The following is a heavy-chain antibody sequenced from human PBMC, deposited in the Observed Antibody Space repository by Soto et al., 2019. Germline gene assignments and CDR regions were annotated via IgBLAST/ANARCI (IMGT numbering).Heavy chain of an antibody. V-gene: IGHV2-5*02. CDR3: AHRPYSDYPIEY. CDR2: IYWDDDK. CDR1: GFSLNTSGVG. Sequence: QITLKESGPTLVKPTQTLTLTCTFSGFSLNTSGVGMGWIRQPPGKALEWLALIYWDDDKRYSPSLKSRLTSTKDTSKNQVVLTTTNMNPFETGTYYCAHRPYSDYPIEYCGQGTLITVST. J-gene: IGHJ4*02. D-gene: IGHD4-17*01.